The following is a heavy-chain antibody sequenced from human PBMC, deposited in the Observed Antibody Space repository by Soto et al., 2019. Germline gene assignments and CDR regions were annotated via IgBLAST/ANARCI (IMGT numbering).Heavy chain of an antibody. CDR3: ARTTRITIFGVVITIRPNFSPKDYYGMDV. Sequence: GASVKVSCKASGGTFSSYAISWVRQAPGQGLEWMGGIFPIFGTANYAQKFQGRVTITADESTSTAYMELSSLRSEDTAVYYCARTTRITIFGVVITIRPNFSPKDYYGMDVWGQGTTVTVSS. CDR1: GGTFSSYA. J-gene: IGHJ6*02. D-gene: IGHD3-3*01. V-gene: IGHV1-69*13. CDR2: IFPIFGTA.